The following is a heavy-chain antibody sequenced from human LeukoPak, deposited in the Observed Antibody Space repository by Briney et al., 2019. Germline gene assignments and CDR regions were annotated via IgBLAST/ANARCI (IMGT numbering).Heavy chain of an antibody. D-gene: IGHD3-16*02. J-gene: IGHJ5*02. CDR2: IIPIFGTA. CDR1: GGTFSSYA. V-gene: IGHV1-69*13. CDR3: ASEGYDYVWGSYRSFDP. Sequence: RASVKVSCKASGGTFSSYAISWVRQAPGQGLEWMGGIIPIFGTANYAQKFQGRVTITADESTSTAYMELSSLRSEDTAAYYCASEGYDYVWGSYRSFDPWGQGTLVTVSS.